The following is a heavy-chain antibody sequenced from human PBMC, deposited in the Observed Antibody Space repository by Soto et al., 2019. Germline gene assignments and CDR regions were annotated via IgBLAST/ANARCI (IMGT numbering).Heavy chain of an antibody. CDR1: DGSIVGVSDY. CDR2: IYYRGNA. V-gene: IGHV4-39*01. Sequence: SLTMRVTCSVADGSIVGVSDYWVWNRQPPGKGLEWIGSIYYRGNAYYNPSLQTRVTISLDKSRSQFSLKLNSVTAADSAVYFCARLEGLATISYYFDFWGPGSLVTVSS. D-gene: IGHD3-9*01. CDR3: ARLEGLATISYYFDF. J-gene: IGHJ4*02.